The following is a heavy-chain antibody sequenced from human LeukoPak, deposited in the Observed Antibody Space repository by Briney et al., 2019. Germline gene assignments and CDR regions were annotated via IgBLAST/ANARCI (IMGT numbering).Heavy chain of an antibody. Sequence: ASVKVSCKASGFTFTSSAVQWVRQARGQRLEWIGWIVVGSGNTNYAQKFQERVTITRDMSTSTAYMELSSLRSEDTAVYYCASTTYRTGDDFWSGYNYWGQGTLVTVSS. V-gene: IGHV1-58*01. CDR2: IVVGSGNT. CDR3: ASTTYRTGDDFWSGYNY. CDR1: GFTFTSSA. J-gene: IGHJ4*02. D-gene: IGHD3-3*01.